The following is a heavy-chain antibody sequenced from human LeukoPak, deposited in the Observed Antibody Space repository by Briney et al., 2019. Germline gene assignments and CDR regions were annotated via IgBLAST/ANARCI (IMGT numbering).Heavy chain of an antibody. D-gene: IGHD5-12*01. CDR1: GFTFSSYS. Sequence: GGSLRLSCAASGFTFSSYSMNWVRQAPGKGLEWVSYISSSSSTIYYADSVKGRFTISRDNAKNSLYLQMNSLRAEDTAVYYCAREDPTNYMDVWGKGTTVTVSS. CDR2: ISSSSSTI. CDR3: AREDPTNYMDV. J-gene: IGHJ6*03. V-gene: IGHV3-48*01.